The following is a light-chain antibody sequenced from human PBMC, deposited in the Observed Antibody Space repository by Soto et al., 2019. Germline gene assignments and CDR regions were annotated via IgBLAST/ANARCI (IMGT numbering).Light chain of an antibody. CDR2: EVT. Sequence: QSALTQPASVSGSPGQSITISCTGTSSDVGGYNYVSWYQQHPGQVPKLTIYEVTNRPSGVSSRFSGSKSGNTASLTISGLQAEDEADYYCCSYAGSSTFVVFGGGTKLTVL. CDR3: CSYAGSSTFVV. CDR1: SSDVGGYNY. V-gene: IGLV2-14*01. J-gene: IGLJ2*01.